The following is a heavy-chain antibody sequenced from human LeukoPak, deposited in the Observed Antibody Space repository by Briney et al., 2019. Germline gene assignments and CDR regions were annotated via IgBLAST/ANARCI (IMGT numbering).Heavy chain of an antibody. CDR2: MQYDGSNQ. D-gene: IGHD2-8*01. V-gene: IGHV3-30*02. CDR1: GSSFSSYG. Sequence: GGSLRLSCAASGSSFSSYGMHWVRQAPGKGLEWVAYMQYDGSNQQYADSVKGRFSISRDNSKNILNLQMNSLRADDTAVYYCAKDRCSNGVGCYYYYMDVWGKGTTVTIYS. CDR3: AKDRCSNGVGCYYYYMDV. J-gene: IGHJ6*03.